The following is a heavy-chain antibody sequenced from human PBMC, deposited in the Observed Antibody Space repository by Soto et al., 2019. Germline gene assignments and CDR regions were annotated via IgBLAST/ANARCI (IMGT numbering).Heavy chain of an antibody. CDR1: GFTFGSYW. J-gene: IGHJ4*01. D-gene: IGHD3-10*01. V-gene: IGHV3-7*01. CDR2: IMKDGSVK. CDR3: ARDSGYDSGSSVNHYLDY. Sequence: EVQLVESGGGLVQPGGSLRLSCAASGFTFGSYWMSWVRQTPGKGLEWLGTIMKDGSVKKYVDSVKGRFTVSRDNDKNSLYLQMDSLRVEDTAVYYCARDSGYDSGSSVNHYLDYWGHGTLVTVSS.